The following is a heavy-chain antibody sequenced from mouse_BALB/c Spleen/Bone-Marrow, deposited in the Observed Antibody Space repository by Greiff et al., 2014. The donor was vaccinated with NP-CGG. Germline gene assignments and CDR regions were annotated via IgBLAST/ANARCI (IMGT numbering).Heavy chain of an antibody. CDR3: ARWEYYAMDY. J-gene: IGHJ4*01. Sequence: EVQLQQSGAELVKPGASVKLSCTASGFNIKDTYMHWVKQRPEQGLEWIGRIDPANGNTKYDQKFQGKANITADTSSNTAYLQLSSLTSEDAVVYYCARWEYYAMDYWGQGTSVTVSS. D-gene: IGHD4-1*01. CDR1: GFNIKDTY. CDR2: IDPANGNT. V-gene: IGHV14-3*02.